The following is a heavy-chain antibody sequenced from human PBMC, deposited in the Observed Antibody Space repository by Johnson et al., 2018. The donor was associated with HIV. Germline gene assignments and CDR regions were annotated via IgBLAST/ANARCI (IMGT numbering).Heavy chain of an antibody. V-gene: IGHV3-66*02. CDR1: GFTVSSNY. CDR2: IYSGGST. D-gene: IGHD6-6*01. J-gene: IGHJ3*02. Sequence: EVQLVESGGGLVRPGGSLRLSCAASGFTVSSNYMSWVRQAPGKGLEWVSVIYSGGSTYYADSVKGRFTISRDNSKNTLYLQMNSLRAEDTAVYYCAKQLAGHDAFDIWGQGTMVTVSS. CDR3: AKQLAGHDAFDI.